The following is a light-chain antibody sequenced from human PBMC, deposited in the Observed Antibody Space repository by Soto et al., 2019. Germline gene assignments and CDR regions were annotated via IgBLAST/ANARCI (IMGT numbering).Light chain of an antibody. CDR2: ATS. CDR3: QQSYRAPWT. CDR1: QSISIY. J-gene: IGKJ1*01. V-gene: IGKV1-39*01. Sequence: DNQMTQSPSPLSASVGDRVTITCRASQSISIYLNWYQQIPGKAPNLLIYATSTLQSGVPSRFSGGGSGTDFTLTISSLQPGDFATYYCQQSYRAPWTFGQGTKVEIK.